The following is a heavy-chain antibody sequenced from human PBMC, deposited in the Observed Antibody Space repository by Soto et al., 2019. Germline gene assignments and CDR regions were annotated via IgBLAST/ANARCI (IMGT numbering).Heavy chain of an antibody. CDR3: ATSYGSGYRGFDY. CDR2: INPILSMS. V-gene: IGHV1-69*02. Sequence: QVQLVQSGAEVKRPGSSVKVSCKASGDTFAFYSINWVRQAPGLGLEWMGRINPILSMSNYAQRFQGRVTMTADKSTSTAYMVLNSLRSEDTAMYYCATSYGSGYRGFDYWGQGALVTLSS. D-gene: IGHD3-10*01. CDR1: GDTFAFYS. J-gene: IGHJ4*02.